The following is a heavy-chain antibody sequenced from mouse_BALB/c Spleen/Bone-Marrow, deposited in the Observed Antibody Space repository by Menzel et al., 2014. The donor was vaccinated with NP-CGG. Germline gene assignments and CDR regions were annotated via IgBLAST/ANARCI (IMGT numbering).Heavy chain of an antibody. J-gene: IGHJ2*01. CDR2: IRNKANGYTT. Sequence: EVKLMESGGGLVQPGGSLRLSCATPGFTFTDYYMNWVRQPPGEALEWLGFIRNKANGYTTEYSASVKGRFTISRDNSQNILYLQMNTLRAEDSATYYCARDKGRVFFDYWGQGTTLTVSS. V-gene: IGHV7-3*02. CDR3: ARDKGRVFFDY. CDR1: GFTFTDYY.